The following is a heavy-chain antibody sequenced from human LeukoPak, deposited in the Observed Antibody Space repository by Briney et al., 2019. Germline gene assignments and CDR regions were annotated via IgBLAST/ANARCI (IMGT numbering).Heavy chain of an antibody. D-gene: IGHD6-13*01. J-gene: IGHJ5*02. CDR2: IYHSGST. V-gene: IGHV4-38-2*02. CDR1: GYSISSGYI. CDR3: ARIYSSSWFLNWFDP. Sequence: SETLSLTCTVSGYSISSGYIWGWIRPPPGKGLECIGTIYHSGSTYYNPSLKSRVTISVDTSKNQFSLKLNSVTAADTAVYYCARIYSSSWFLNWFDPWGQGTLVTVSS.